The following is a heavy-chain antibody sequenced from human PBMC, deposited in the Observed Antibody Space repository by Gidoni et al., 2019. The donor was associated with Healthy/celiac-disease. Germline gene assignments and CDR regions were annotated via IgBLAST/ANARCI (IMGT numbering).Heavy chain of an antibody. J-gene: IGHJ4*02. CDR1: GFTFSSYA. CDR3: AKDLFRYYYDSSGYYLDY. D-gene: IGHD3-22*01. V-gene: IGHV3-23*01. Sequence: EVQLLESGGGLVQPGGSLRLSCAASGFTFSSYAMSWVRQAPGKGLEWVSAISGSGGSTYYADSVKGRFTISRDNSKNTLYLQMNSLRAEDTAVYYCAKDLFRYYYDSSGYYLDYWGQGTLVTVSS. CDR2: ISGSGGST.